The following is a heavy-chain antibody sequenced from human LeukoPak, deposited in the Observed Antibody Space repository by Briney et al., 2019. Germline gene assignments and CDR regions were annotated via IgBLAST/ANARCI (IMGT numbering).Heavy chain of an antibody. Sequence: SETLSLTCAVYGGSFSGYYWSWIRQPPGKGLEWIGEINHSGSTNYNPSLKSRVTISVDTSKNQISLKLSSVTAADTAVYCCARHPGYYHWFDLWGQGTLVTVSS. CDR3: ARHPGYYHWFDL. CDR2: INHSGST. V-gene: IGHV4-34*01. CDR1: GGSFSGYY. J-gene: IGHJ5*02. D-gene: IGHD3-9*01.